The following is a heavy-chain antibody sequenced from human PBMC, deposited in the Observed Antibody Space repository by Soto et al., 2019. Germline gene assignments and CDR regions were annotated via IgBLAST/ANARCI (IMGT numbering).Heavy chain of an antibody. V-gene: IGHV3-20*01. CDR2: SNSNGDKT. Sequence: GGSLRLSCAASVFTFDDYGMSWVRQVPGKGLEWVSGSNSNGDKTGYADSVKGRFTISRDNAKNSLYLQMNSLRVEDTALYHCAREYGSGSSPPWFDPWGQGTRVTVSS. CDR1: VFTFDDYG. CDR3: AREYGSGSSPPWFDP. D-gene: IGHD3-10*01. J-gene: IGHJ5*02.